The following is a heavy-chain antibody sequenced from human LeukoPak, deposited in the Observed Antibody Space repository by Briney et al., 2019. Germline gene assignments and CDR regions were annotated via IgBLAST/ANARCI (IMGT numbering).Heavy chain of an antibody. D-gene: IGHD2-21*02. J-gene: IGHJ5*02. Sequence: GESLKISCKHSGDNFSNYWIAWVRQMPGKGLEWMGINCPGDSDTQYSPSLRGQVTISADKSISTAYLQWNSLKISDTAMYYCVRRLREVTGTHNWFDPWGQGTLVTVSS. CDR3: VRRLREVTGTHNWFDP. CDR1: GDNFSNYW. CDR2: NCPGDSDT. V-gene: IGHV5-51*01.